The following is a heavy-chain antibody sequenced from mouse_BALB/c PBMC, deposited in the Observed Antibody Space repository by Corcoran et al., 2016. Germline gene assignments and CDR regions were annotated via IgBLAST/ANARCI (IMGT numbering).Heavy chain of an antibody. V-gene: IGHV1-9*01. J-gene: IGHJ3*01. Sequence: QVQLQQSGAELMKPGASVKISCKATGYTFSSYWIEWVKQRPGHGLEWIGEILPGSGSSNYNEKFKGKATFTADTSSNTAYMQLSSLTSEDSAVYYCARGEFATATRAWFAYWGQGTLVTVSA. CDR1: GYTFSSYW. CDR3: ARGEFATATRAWFAY. CDR2: ILPGSGSS. D-gene: IGHD1-2*01.